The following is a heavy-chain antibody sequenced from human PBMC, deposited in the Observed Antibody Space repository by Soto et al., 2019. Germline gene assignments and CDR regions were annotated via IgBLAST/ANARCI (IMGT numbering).Heavy chain of an antibody. J-gene: IGHJ6*02. CDR3: ARLLVTIFGVVYRPVLFPYCYGRDG. D-gene: IGHD3-3*01. V-gene: IGHV4-39*01. CDR2: IYYSGST. Sequence: VWIGQPPGKGLEWIGSIYYSGSTYYNPSLKSRVTISVDTSKNHFSLKLSSVTAADTAVYYCARLLVTIFGVVYRPVLFPYCYGRDGWGEGTTVTGS.